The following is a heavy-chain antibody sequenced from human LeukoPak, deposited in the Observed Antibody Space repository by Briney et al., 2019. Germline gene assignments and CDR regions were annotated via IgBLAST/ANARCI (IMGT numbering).Heavy chain of an antibody. D-gene: IGHD6-19*01. Sequence: GGSPRLSCAASGFTFSSYAMSWVRQAPGKGLEWVSAISGSGGSTYYADSVKGRFTISRDNSKNTLYLQMNSLRAEDTAVYYCAKEGGIAVAGSGFFNYWGQGTLVTVSS. V-gene: IGHV3-23*01. CDR2: ISGSGGST. CDR1: GFTFSSYA. CDR3: AKEGGIAVAGSGFFNY. J-gene: IGHJ4*02.